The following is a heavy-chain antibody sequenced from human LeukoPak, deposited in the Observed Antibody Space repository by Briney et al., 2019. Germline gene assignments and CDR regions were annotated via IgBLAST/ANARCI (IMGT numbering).Heavy chain of an antibody. J-gene: IGHJ4*02. V-gene: IGHV3-11*04. D-gene: IGHD3-3*01. Sequence: PGKSLRLSCAASGFTFSDYYMSWIRQAPGKGLEWVSYISSSGSTIYYADSVKGRFTISRDNAKNSLYLQMNSLRAEDTAVYYCARSQPDYDFWSGYPDYWGQGTLVTVSS. CDR2: ISSSGSTI. CDR3: ARSQPDYDFWSGYPDY. CDR1: GFTFSDYY.